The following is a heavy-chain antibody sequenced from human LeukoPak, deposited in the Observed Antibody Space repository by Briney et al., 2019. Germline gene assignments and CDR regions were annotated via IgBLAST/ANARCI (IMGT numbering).Heavy chain of an antibody. D-gene: IGHD3-22*01. J-gene: IGHJ4*02. Sequence: PSETLSLTCTVSGGSIRSYYWSWIRQPPGKGLEWIGSIYYSGSTYYNPSLKSRVTISVDTSKNQFSLKLSSVTAADTAVYYCARPSQEYYYDSSGYSTDYWGQGTLVTVSS. CDR3: ARPSQEYYYDSSGYSTDY. CDR1: GGSIRSYY. CDR2: IYYSGST. V-gene: IGHV4-39*01.